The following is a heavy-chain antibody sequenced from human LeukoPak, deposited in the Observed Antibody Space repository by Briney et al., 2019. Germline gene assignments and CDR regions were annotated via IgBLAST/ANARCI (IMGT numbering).Heavy chain of an antibody. CDR3: ARDTHSGSYYRVGLT. D-gene: IGHD1-26*01. Sequence: GGSLRLSCAASGFTFSSYEMNWVRQAPGKGLEGVSYISSSGSTIYYADFVKGRFTISRDNAKNSLYLQMNSLRAEDTAVYYCARDTHSGSYYRVGLTWGQGTLVTVSS. CDR2: ISSSGSTI. CDR1: GFTFSSYE. V-gene: IGHV3-48*03. J-gene: IGHJ5*02.